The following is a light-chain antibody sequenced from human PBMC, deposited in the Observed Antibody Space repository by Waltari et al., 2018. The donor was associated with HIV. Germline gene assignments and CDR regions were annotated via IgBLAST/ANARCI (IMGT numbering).Light chain of an antibody. CDR1: QSVLYSSNNKNY. J-gene: IGKJ1*01. CDR2: WAS. Sequence: IVMTQSPDSLAVSLGERATINCKSSQSVLYSSNNKNYLAWYQQKPGQPPKLLIYWASTRESGVPDRFSGSGFGTDFTLTISSLQAEDVALYYCQQYYSTPRTFGQGTKVEVK. CDR3: QQYYSTPRT. V-gene: IGKV4-1*01.